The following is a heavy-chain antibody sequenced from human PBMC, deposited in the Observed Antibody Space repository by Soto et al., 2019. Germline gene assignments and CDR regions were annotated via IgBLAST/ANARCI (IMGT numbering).Heavy chain of an antibody. CDR2: ISAYNGNT. CDR1: GYTFTSYG. D-gene: IGHD1-1*01. J-gene: IGHJ6*02. Sequence: QVQLVQSGAEVKKPGASVKVSGKASGYTFTSYGIIWVRQAPGQGLEWMGWISAYNGNTNYAQKLQGRVTMTTDTSTSTAYMELRSLRSDDTAVYYCASGDWNDVTHYYGMDVWGQGTTVTVSS. CDR3: ASGDWNDVTHYYGMDV. V-gene: IGHV1-18*01.